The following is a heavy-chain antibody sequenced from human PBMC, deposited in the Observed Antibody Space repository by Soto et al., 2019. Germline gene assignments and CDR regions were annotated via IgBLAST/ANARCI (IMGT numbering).Heavy chain of an antibody. CDR2: VIPILGTA. Sequence: QVQLVQSGAEVKKPGSSVKVSCTASGGSLRNSVISWVRQAPAQRLEWMGGVIPILGTANYAQKFQGRVTMTADEAPSTAYMDLSSLSPDDTAVYYCARLGQTGRWRPGTRVIVSS. V-gene: IGHV1-69*01. J-gene: IGHJ4*02. CDR1: GGSLRNSV. CDR3: ARLGQTGR.